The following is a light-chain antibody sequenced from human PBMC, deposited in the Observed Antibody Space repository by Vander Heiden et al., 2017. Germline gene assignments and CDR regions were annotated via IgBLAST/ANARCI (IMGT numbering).Light chain of an antibody. J-gene: IGKJ2*01. CDR3: QQYNSFPYT. V-gene: IGKV1-5*03. Sequence: DIQMTQSPSTLSASVGDRVTITCRASQSISSWLAWYQQKPGKAPKLLIYKASSLESGVPSRFSGSGSGTEFTLTISSLQPDDFATYYCQQYNSFPYTFGQGTKLEIK. CDR2: KAS. CDR1: QSISSW.